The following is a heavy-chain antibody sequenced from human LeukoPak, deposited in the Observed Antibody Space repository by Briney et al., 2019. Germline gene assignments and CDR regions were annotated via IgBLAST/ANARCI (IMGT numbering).Heavy chain of an antibody. CDR3: ARYYYGSGSYYYFDS. V-gene: IGHV4-59*01. J-gene: IGHJ4*02. CDR2: IYYSGST. D-gene: IGHD3-10*01. CDR1: GGSISSYY. Sequence: SETLSLTCTVSGGSISSYYWSWIRQPPGKGLEWIGYIYYSGSTNYNPSLTSRVTISVDTSKNQFSLKLSSVTAADAAVYYCARYYYGSGSYYYFDSWGQGTLVTVSS.